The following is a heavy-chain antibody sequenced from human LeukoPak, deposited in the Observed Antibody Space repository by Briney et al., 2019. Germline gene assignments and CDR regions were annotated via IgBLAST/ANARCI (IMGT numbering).Heavy chain of an antibody. V-gene: IGHV3-48*01. J-gene: IGHJ4*02. CDR2: ISSSSSTI. CDR1: GFTFSSYS. CDR3: ARDFTVTTSSY. D-gene: IGHD4-17*01. Sequence: QPGGSLRLSCAASGFTFSSYSMNWVRQAPGKGLEWVSYISSSSSTIYYADSVKGRSTISRDNAKNSLYLQMNSLRAEDTAVYYCARDFTVTTSSYWGQGTLVTVSS.